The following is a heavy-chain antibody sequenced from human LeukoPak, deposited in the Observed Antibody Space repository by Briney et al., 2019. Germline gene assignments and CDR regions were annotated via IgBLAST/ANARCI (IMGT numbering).Heavy chain of an antibody. CDR1: GGSISSYY. V-gene: IGHV4-4*07. Sequence: SETLSLTCTVSGGSISSYYWSWIRQPAGKGLEWIGRIYTSGSTNYNPSLKSRVTMSVDTSKNQFSLKLSSVTAADTAVYYCARHGKQQLVYYLDHWGQGTLVTVSS. CDR3: ARHGKQQLVYYLDH. J-gene: IGHJ4*02. CDR2: IYTSGST. D-gene: IGHD6-13*01.